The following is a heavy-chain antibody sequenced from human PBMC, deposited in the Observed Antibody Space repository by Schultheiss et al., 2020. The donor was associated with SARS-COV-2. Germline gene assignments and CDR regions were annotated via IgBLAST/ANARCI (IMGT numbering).Heavy chain of an antibody. J-gene: IGHJ3*02. Sequence: GGSLRLSCAASGFTFDDYAMHWVRQAPGKGLEWVSSISSSSSYIYYADSVKGRFTISRDNAKNSLYLQMNSLRAEDTAVYYCARSVRGLDAFDIWGQGTMVTVSS. V-gene: IGHV3-21*01. CDR2: ISSSSSYI. CDR3: ARSVRGLDAFDI. CDR1: GFTFDDYA. D-gene: IGHD4-17*01.